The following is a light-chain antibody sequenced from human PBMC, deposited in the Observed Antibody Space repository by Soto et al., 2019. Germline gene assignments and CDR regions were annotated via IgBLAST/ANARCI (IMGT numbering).Light chain of an antibody. CDR2: GAS. J-gene: IGKJ1*01. V-gene: IGKV3-20*01. CDR1: QSVGSN. Sequence: EIVMTQSPTILSVSPGERATLSCRASQSVGSNLAWYQQKSGQTPKLLIYGASSRATGIPDRFSGSGSGTDFTLTIRRLEPEDFAVYYCQQYGSSVWTFGQGTKVDIK. CDR3: QQYGSSVWT.